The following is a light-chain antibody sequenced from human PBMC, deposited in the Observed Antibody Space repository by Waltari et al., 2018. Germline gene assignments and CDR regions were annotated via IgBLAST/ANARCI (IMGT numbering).Light chain of an antibody. Sequence: EIVLTQSPGTLSLSPGERAPLSCRASQSVSSNYLAGYQQKPGHAPRLLIYGASSRTTGIPDRFSGSGSGTDFTLTISRLEPEDFAVYYCQQYGSSAFTFGPGTKVDIK. J-gene: IGKJ3*01. CDR3: QQYGSSAFT. CDR1: QSVSSNY. CDR2: GAS. V-gene: IGKV3-20*01.